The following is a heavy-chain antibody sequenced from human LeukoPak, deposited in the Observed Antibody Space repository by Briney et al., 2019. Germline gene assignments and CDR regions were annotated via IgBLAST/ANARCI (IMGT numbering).Heavy chain of an antibody. J-gene: IGHJ4*02. CDR2: ISSSTGTT. CDR3: AKGGLGYYESSPYPDY. D-gene: IGHD3-22*01. Sequence: PGGSLRLSCAASGFTFDSYNMNWVRQAPGKGLEWVSYISSSTGTTFYAGSVKGRFTVSRDNARNSLYLQMNSLRAEDTALYYCAKGGLGYYESSPYPDYWGQGTLVTVSS. V-gene: IGHV3-48*04. CDR1: GFTFDSYN.